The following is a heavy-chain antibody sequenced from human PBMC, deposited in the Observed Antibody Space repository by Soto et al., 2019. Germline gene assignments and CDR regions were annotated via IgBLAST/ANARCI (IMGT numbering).Heavy chain of an antibody. CDR1: GFNFSTYA. Sequence: GGSVRLSCAASGFNFSTYAMHWVRQAPGKGLDWVAAISFDGKNKYYADSVKGRFTISRDNSKNTLYLQMNSLRAEDTALYFCAILQNIETDPYHNGMDAWGPGTTVTVSS. CDR3: AILQNIETDPYHNGMDA. CDR2: ISFDGKNK. J-gene: IGHJ6*02. V-gene: IGHV3-30*04. D-gene: IGHD3-16*02.